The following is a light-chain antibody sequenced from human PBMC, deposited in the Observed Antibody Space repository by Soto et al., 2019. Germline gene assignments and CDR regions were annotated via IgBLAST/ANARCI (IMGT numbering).Light chain of an antibody. V-gene: IGLV2-23*01. CDR3: CSYAASSTFYA. J-gene: IGLJ1*01. Sequence: QSALTQPASVCGSPGQSITISCTGTSSDVGSYNLVSWYQQHPGKAPKLMIYEATKRPSGVSGRFSGSKSGNTASLTISGLQAEDEADYYCCSYAASSTFYAFGTGTKLTVL. CDR2: EAT. CDR1: SSDVGSYNL.